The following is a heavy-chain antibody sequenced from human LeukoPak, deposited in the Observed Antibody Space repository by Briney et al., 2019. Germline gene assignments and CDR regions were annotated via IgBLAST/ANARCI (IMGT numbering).Heavy chain of an antibody. J-gene: IGHJ4*02. D-gene: IGHD3-16*01. CDR3: ARDADDGAD. CDR1: GGSISSNNW. CDR2: IYHSGTT. V-gene: IGHV4-4*02. Sequence: SETLSLTCAVSGGSISSNNWWTWVRQPPGKGLEWIGSIYHSGTTYYNPSLKSRISMSVDTSKNQFSLNLRSVTAADTAVYYCARDADDGADWGQGTLVTVSS.